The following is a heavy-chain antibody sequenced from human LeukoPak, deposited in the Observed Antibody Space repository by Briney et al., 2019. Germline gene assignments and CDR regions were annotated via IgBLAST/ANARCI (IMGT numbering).Heavy chain of an antibody. CDR3: ARDAYSSGWYVGFDY. J-gene: IGHJ4*02. CDR1: GFTFDDYG. D-gene: IGHD6-19*01. Sequence: GGSLRLSCAASGFTFDDYGMSWVRQAPGKGLEWVSGINWNGGSTVYADSVKGRFTISRDNAKNSLDLQMNSLRAEDTAVYYCARDAYSSGWYVGFDYWGQGTLVTVSS. V-gene: IGHV3-20*04. CDR2: INWNGGST.